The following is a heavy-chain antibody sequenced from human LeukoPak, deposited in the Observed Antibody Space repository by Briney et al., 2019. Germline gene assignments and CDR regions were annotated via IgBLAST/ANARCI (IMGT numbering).Heavy chain of an antibody. D-gene: IGHD6-19*01. CDR3: ARGGSGWYDY. V-gene: IGHV4-59*01. J-gene: IGHJ4*02. CDR1: GGSNSSYY. Sequence: PSETLSLTCTVSGGSNSSYYWSWIRQPPGKGREWIGYIYYSGSTNYNPSLKSRVTISVDTSKNQFSLKLSSVTAADTAVYYCARGGSGWYDYWGQGTLVTVSS. CDR2: IYYSGST.